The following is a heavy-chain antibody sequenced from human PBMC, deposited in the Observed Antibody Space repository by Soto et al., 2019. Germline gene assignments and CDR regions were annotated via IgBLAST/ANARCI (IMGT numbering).Heavy chain of an antibody. CDR2: ISSSSFTI. J-gene: IGHJ4*01. CDR1: GFRFSDYS. V-gene: IGHV3-48*01. CDR3: AKDSHWAIISPTHDC. Sequence: PGGSLRLSCAASGFRFSDYSMNWVRQAPGRGLEWVSYISSSSFTIHYADSVEGRFTISRDNAKNILYLQMNSLRAEDTAIYYCAKDSHWAIISPTHDCWGHGTLVTVSS. D-gene: IGHD2-2*01.